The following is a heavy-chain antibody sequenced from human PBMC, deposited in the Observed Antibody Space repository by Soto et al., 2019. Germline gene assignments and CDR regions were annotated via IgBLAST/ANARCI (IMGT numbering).Heavy chain of an antibody. V-gene: IGHV3-49*03. CDR3: TRYCSSTSCHWFDP. CDR1: GFTFGDYA. J-gene: IGHJ5*02. CDR2: IRSKAYGGTT. D-gene: IGHD2-2*01. Sequence: GGSLRLPCTASGFTFGDYAMSWFRQAPGKGLEWVGFIRSKAYGGTTEYAASVKGRFTISRDDSKSIAYLQMNSLKTEDTAVYYCTRYCSSTSCHWFDPWGQGTLVTVSS.